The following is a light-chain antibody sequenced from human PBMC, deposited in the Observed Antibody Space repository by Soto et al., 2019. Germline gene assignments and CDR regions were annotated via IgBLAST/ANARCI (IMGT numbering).Light chain of an antibody. CDR3: QLYSSYYS. J-gene: IGKJ2*01. V-gene: IGKV1-5*01. CDR2: DAS. Sequence: DIQMTQSPSTLSASVGDRVTITCRASQSISGWLAWYQQKPGKAPNLLISDASSLESGVPSRFSGSGSGTVFTLTISGLQPDDFTTYYCQLYSSYYSFGHGTKLEIK. CDR1: QSISGW.